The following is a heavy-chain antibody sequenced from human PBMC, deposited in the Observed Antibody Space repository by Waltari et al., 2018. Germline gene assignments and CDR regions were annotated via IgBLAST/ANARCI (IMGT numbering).Heavy chain of an antibody. D-gene: IGHD3-3*02. V-gene: IGHV1-2*06. CDR1: GYTFTGYY. J-gene: IGHJ6*02. CDR2: SNPNSGGT. CDR3: ARDFRSHFYYYGMDV. Sequence: QVQLVQSGAEVKKPGASVKVSCKASGYTFTGYYMHWVRQAPGQGLEWMGRSNPNSGGTNYAQKFQGRVTMTRDTSISTAYMELSRLRSDDTAVYYCARDFRSHFYYYGMDVWGQGTTVTVSS.